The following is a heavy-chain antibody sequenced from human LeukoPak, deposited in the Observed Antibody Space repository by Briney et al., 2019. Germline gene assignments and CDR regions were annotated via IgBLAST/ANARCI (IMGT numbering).Heavy chain of an antibody. J-gene: IGHJ4*02. D-gene: IGHD1-1*01. CDR3: ARDNYRVFDY. Sequence: PGGSLRLSCVVSGLTFSNYWMTWVRQAPGKGLEWVANIKDDGRDKNYVASVKGRFTISRDNAKNSVYLQMNNLRPDDTAVYYCARDNYRVFDYWGRGTLVTVSS. V-gene: IGHV3-7*01. CDR1: GLTFSNYW. CDR2: IKDDGRDK.